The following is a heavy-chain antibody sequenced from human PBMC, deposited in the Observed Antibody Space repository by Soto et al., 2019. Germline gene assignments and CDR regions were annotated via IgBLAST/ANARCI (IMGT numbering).Heavy chain of an antibody. CDR1: GGSFSSYY. CDR3: VRMGYGTTDRSGYYLSDS. J-gene: IGHJ5*01. CDR2: IYSSGYS. V-gene: IGHV4-4*07. Sequence: PSETLSLTCTVSGGSFSSYYWNWIRQPAGKGLEWIGRIYSSGYSDYNPSLKSRVTMSVDTSNNQFSLRVNSVTAADTAVYYCVRMGYGTTDRSGYYLSDSCGQGTLVTVSS. D-gene: IGHD3-22*01.